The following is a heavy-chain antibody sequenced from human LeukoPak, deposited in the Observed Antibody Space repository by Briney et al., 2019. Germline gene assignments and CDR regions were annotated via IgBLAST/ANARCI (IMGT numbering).Heavy chain of an antibody. V-gene: IGHV4-59*01. D-gene: IGHD3-10*01. CDR3: ARGAWKLLGAFDI. J-gene: IGHJ3*02. CDR2: IYYSGST. CDR1: GGSISSYY. Sequence: SETLSLTCTVSGGSISSYYWSWIRQPPGKGLEWIGYIYYSGSTNYNPSLKSRVTISVDTSKNQFSLKLSSVTAADTAVYYCARGAWKLLGAFDIWGQGTMVTVSS.